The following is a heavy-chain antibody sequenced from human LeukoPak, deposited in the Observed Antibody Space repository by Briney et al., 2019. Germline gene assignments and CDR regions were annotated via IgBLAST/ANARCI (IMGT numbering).Heavy chain of an antibody. J-gene: IGHJ4*02. CDR1: GGSISSGDYY. CDR3: ASPYGSGSYFFDY. Sequence: SESLSLTCTVSGGSISSGDYYWGWIRQPPGKGLEGIGYIYYSGSTYYNPSLKSRVTISVDKSKSQFSLKLSSVTAADTAVYYCASPYGSGSYFFDYWGQGTLVTVSS. D-gene: IGHD3-10*01. CDR2: IYYSGST. V-gene: IGHV4-30-4*01.